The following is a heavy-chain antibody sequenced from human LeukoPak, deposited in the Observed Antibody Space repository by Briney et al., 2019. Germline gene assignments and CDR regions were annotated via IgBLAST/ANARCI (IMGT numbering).Heavy chain of an antibody. CDR1: GGSISSGSYY. CDR3: AREIAAAGTVGNY. Sequence: PSQTLSLTCTVSGGSISSGSYYWSWIRQPAGKGLEWIGRIYTSGSTNYNPSLKSRVTISVDTSKNQFALKLSSVTAADTAVYYCAREIAAAGTVGNYWGQGTLVTVSS. CDR2: IYTSGST. V-gene: IGHV4-61*02. D-gene: IGHD6-13*01. J-gene: IGHJ4*02.